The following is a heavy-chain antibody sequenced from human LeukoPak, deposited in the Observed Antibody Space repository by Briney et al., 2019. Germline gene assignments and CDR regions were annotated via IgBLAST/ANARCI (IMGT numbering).Heavy chain of an antibody. CDR2: INIGGTNT. J-gene: IGHJ5*02. CDR3: ATDGAGFDT. Sequence: GGSLRLSCAASGFTFNDYYMSWIRQAPGNGLEWLSYINIGGTNTHYADSVKGRFTISRDNAKKSLYLEMNNLRAEDTAVYYCATDGAGFDTWGQGVLVTVSS. CDR1: GFTFNDYY. V-gene: IGHV3-11*01.